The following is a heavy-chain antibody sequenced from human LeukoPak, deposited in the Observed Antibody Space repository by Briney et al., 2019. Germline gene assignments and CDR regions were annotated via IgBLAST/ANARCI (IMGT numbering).Heavy chain of an antibody. CDR1: GDSITIYY. D-gene: IGHD4-11*01. V-gene: IGHV4-59*01. J-gene: IGHJ6*03. CDR2: IDKTGST. Sequence: SETLSLTCTVSGDSITIYYWSWIRQPPGKGLEWIGYIDKTGSTNYIPSLNSRVTISRDTSKNDFSLKLSSVTATDTAVYFCARGRVSSSVYYSTYYYYFYMDVWGKGTTVTVSS. CDR3: ARGRVSSSVYYSTYYYYFYMDV.